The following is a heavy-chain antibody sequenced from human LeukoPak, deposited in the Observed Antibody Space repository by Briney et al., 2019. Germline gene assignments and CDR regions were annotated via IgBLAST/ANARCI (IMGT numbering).Heavy chain of an antibody. CDR1: GYTFTSYD. CDR3: AYSSGSPWDAFDT. D-gene: IGHD6-19*01. CDR2: MNPNSGNT. J-gene: IGHJ3*02. Sequence: ASVKVSCKASGYTFTSYDINWVRQATGQGLEWMGWMNPNSGNTGYAQRFQGRVTMTRNTSISTAYMELSSLRSEDTAVYYCAYSSGSPWDAFDTWGQGTMVTVSS. V-gene: IGHV1-8*01.